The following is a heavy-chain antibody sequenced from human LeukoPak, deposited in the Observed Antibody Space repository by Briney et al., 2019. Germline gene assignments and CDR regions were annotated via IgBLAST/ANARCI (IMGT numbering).Heavy chain of an antibody. CDR2: IYYSGST. J-gene: IGHJ1*01. CDR1: GGSISSYY. Sequence: PSETLSLTCTVSGGSISSYYWSWIRQPPGKGLEWIGYIYYSGSTNYNPSLKSRVTISVDTSKNQFSLKLSSVTAADTAVYYCARGGSYSGSYFQHWGQGTLVTVSS. CDR3: ARGGSYSGSYFQH. D-gene: IGHD1-26*01. V-gene: IGHV4-59*01.